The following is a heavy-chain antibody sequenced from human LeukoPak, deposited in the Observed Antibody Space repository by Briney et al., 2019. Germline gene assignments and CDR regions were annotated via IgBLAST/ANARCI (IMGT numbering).Heavy chain of an antibody. Sequence: GRSLRLSCAASGFAFSSYGMHWVRQAPGKGLEWVAVISYDGSNKYYADSVKGRFTISRDNPKNTLYLQMNSLRAEDTAVYYCAKNRYSSSSIFDYWGQGTLVTVSS. CDR3: AKNRYSSSSIFDY. D-gene: IGHD6-6*01. V-gene: IGHV3-30*18. J-gene: IGHJ4*02. CDR2: ISYDGSNK. CDR1: GFAFSSYG.